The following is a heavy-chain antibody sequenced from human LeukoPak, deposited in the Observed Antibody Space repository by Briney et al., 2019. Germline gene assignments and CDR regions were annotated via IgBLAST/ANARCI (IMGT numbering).Heavy chain of an antibody. CDR2: IHYRGST. D-gene: IGHD5/OR15-5a*01. V-gene: IGHV4-59*12. J-gene: IGHJ4*02. Sequence: PSETLALTCTVSSGSLTSYFWDWIRQPPGKGLEWIGYIHYRGSTNYNPSLKSRVTISLDKSKNQLSLKLNSVTAADTAMYFCARNPPSTMPPPTGDSWGQGTLVTVSS. CDR3: ARNPPSTMPPPTGDS. CDR1: SGSLTSYF.